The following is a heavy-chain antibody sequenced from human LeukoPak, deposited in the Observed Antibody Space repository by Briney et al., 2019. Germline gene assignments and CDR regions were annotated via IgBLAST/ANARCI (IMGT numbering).Heavy chain of an antibody. CDR2: IYHSGST. J-gene: IGHJ4*02. Sequence: SETLSLTCAVSGGSISSGGYSWSWIRQPPGKGLEWIGYIYHSGSTYYNPSLKSRVTISVDTSKNQFSLRLSSVTAADTALYYCARGGQRPFDYWGQGTLVTVSS. V-gene: IGHV4-30-2*01. CDR1: GGSISSGGYS. D-gene: IGHD6-25*01. CDR3: ARGGQRPFDY.